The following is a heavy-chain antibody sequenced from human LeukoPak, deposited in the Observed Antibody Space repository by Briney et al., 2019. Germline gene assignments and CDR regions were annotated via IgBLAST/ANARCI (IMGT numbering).Heavy chain of an antibody. Sequence: GGSLRLSCAASGFTFSNYWMHWVRQAPGKGLVWVSRINSDESSTSYVDSVKGRFTISRDNAKNTLYLQMNSLSAEDTALYYCARGGAYSYGSFDYWGLRALVTVSS. CDR2: INSDESST. CDR1: GFTFSNYW. D-gene: IGHD5-18*01. V-gene: IGHV3-74*01. J-gene: IGHJ4*02. CDR3: ARGGAYSYGSFDY.